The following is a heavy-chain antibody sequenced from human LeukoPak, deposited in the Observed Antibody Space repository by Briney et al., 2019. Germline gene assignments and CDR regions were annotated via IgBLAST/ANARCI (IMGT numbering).Heavy chain of an antibody. D-gene: IGHD6-6*01. J-gene: IGHJ6*03. V-gene: IGHV4-59*12. Sequence: SETLSLTCVVYGGSFSGYYWGWIRQPPGKRLEWIGYIYYSGSTNYNPSLKSRVTISVDTSKNQFSLKLNSVTAADTAVYYCARESSSALYYYHMDVWGKGTTVTVSS. CDR2: IYYSGST. CDR3: ARESSSALYYYHMDV. CDR1: GGSFSGYY.